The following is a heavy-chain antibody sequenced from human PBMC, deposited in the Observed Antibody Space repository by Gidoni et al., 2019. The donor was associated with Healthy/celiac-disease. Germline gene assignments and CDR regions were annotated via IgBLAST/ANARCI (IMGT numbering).Heavy chain of an antibody. CDR3: ARVFVGAEFGELHYYYYGMDV. J-gene: IGHJ6*02. CDR1: AGTFSSYA. CDR2: IIPIVGTA. Sequence: QVQLVQSGAEVKKPGSSVTVSCKASAGTFSSYAISWVRQAPGQGLEWMGGIIPIVGTANYAQKFQGRVTITADESTGTADMELSSLRSEDTAVYYCARVFVGAEFGELHYYYYGMDVWGQGTTVTVSS. V-gene: IGHV1-69*01. D-gene: IGHD3-10*01.